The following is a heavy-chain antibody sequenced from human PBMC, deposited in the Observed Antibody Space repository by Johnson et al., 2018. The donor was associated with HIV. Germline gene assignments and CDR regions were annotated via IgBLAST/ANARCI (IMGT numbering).Heavy chain of an antibody. V-gene: IGHV3-33*01. CDR3: ARACRDGYTCDAFDF. D-gene: IGHD5-24*01. Sequence: QVQLVESGGGVVQPGRSLRLSCAASGFTFSTYGMHWVRQAPGKGLEWVAVMWYDGSNKYYADSVKGRFTISRDNSKNTMYLQMNSLRAEDTAVYYCARACRDGYTCDAFDFWGQGTMVTVSS. J-gene: IGHJ3*01. CDR2: MWYDGSNK. CDR1: GFTFSTYG.